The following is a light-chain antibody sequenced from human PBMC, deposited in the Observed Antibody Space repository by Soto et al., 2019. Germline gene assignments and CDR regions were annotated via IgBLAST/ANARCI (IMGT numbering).Light chain of an antibody. CDR1: SSNVGAAYD. CDR3: QSFDTSLSGPV. CDR2: GTT. Sequence: QSVLTQPPSVSGAPGQRVTISCTGSSSNVGAAYDVNWYQQLPGTAPKLLLYGTTNRPSGVPDRFSGSRSGTSASLAITGLQAEDEADYYCQSFDTSLSGPVFGGGTQLTVL. V-gene: IGLV1-40*01. J-gene: IGLJ2*01.